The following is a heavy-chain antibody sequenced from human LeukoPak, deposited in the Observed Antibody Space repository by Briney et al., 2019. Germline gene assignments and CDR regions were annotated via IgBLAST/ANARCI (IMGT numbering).Heavy chain of an antibody. D-gene: IGHD3-22*01. V-gene: IGHV3-30*03. CDR2: ISYDARHI. CDR1: GFTFSDYY. Sequence: PGGSLRLSCAASGFTFSDYYMSWFRQAPGKGLEWVAVISYDARHIYYADSVKGRFTISRDNSKNTLYLQMNSLRPEDTAVYYCARGDHYDSSAYSYYFDYWGQGTLVAVSS. CDR3: ARGDHYDSSAYSYYFDY. J-gene: IGHJ4*02.